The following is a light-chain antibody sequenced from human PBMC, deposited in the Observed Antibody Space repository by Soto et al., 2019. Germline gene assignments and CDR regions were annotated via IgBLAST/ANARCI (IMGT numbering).Light chain of an antibody. CDR1: QSVPSN. Sequence: EILMPQSPATVSVSPGERATLSCMASQSVPSNYLAWYQQKPGQAPRLLIYGASTRATGIPARFSGSGSGTEFTLTISSLQSEDFAVYYCQQYNNRPTFGQGTKVDIK. J-gene: IGKJ1*01. CDR3: QQYNNRPT. CDR2: GAS. V-gene: IGKV3-15*01.